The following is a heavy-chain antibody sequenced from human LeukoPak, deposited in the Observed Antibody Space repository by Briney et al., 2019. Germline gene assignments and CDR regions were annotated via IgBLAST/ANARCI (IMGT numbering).Heavy chain of an antibody. J-gene: IGHJ4*02. CDR1: GYTFTGYY. V-gene: IGHV1-2*04. CDR2: INPNRGGT. CDR3: ARGPNYYDSSGYYGPKYYFDY. D-gene: IGHD3-22*01. Sequence: GASVKVSCKASGYTFTGYYMHWVRQAPGQGLEWMGWINPNRGGTNYAQKFQGWVTMTRDTSISTAYMELSRLRSDDTAVYYCARGPNYYDSSGYYGPKYYFDYWGQGTLVTVSS.